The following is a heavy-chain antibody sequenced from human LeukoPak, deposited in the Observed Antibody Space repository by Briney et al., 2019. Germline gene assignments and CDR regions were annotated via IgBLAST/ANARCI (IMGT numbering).Heavy chain of an antibody. CDR1: GFTVSSNY. CDR2: IYSGGST. J-gene: IGHJ5*02. D-gene: IGHD2-15*01. Sequence: QPGGSLRLSCAASGFTVSSNYMSWVRQAPGKGLEWVSVIYSGGSTYYADSVRGRFTISRDNSKNTLYLQMNSLRAEDTAVYYCARQVAEDWFDPWGQGTLVTVSS. V-gene: IGHV3-53*01. CDR3: ARQVAEDWFDP.